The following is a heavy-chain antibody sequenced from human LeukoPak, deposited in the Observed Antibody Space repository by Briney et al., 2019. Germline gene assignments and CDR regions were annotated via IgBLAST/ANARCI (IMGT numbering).Heavy chain of an antibody. CDR2: SSSGGDT. V-gene: IGHV3-23*01. Sequence: QTGGSLRLSCAASGFTFSKFAMSWVRQAPGKGPEWVSTSSSGGDTYYAGSVKGRFTVSRDNSKNTLFLQMNSLRAEDTALYYCAKGSLGSWYFFDYWGQGTLVTVSS. CDR1: GFTFSKFA. CDR3: AKGSLGSWYFFDY. D-gene: IGHD6-13*01. J-gene: IGHJ4*02.